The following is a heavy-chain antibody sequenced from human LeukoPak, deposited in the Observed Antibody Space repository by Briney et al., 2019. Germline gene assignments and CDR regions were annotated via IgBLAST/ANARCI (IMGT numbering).Heavy chain of an antibody. J-gene: IGHJ6*02. CDR1: GGSLSGYC. CDR3: ARDDSNYGRYYYYGMDV. CDR2: INHSGST. Sequence: SETLSLTCAVYGGSLSGYCWSWIRQPPGKGLEWIGEINHSGSTNYNPSLKSRVTISVDTSKNQFSLKLSSVTAADTAVYYCARDDSNYGRYYYYGMDVWGQGTTVTVSS. V-gene: IGHV4-34*01. D-gene: IGHD4-11*01.